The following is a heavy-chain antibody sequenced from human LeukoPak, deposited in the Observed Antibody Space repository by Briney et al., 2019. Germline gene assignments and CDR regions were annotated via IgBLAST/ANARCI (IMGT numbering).Heavy chain of an antibody. J-gene: IGHJ2*01. CDR2: IYTSGST. Sequence: SETLSLTCTVSGGSISSYYWSSIRQPAGKGLEWIGRIYTSGSTNYNPSLKSRVTMSVDTSKNQFSLKLSSVTAADTAVYYCAREIKSITIFGYFDLWGRGTLVTVSS. D-gene: IGHD3-3*01. CDR3: AREIKSITIFGYFDL. CDR1: GGSISSYY. V-gene: IGHV4-4*07.